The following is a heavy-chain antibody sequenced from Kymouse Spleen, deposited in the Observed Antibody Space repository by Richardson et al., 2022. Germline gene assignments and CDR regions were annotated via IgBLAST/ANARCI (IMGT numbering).Heavy chain of an antibody. V-gene: IGHV5-51*01. CDR1: GYSFTSYW. D-gene: IGHD3-10*01. CDR3: ARQGYYYGSGSYYLPFDY. Sequence: EVQLVQSGAEVKKPGESLKISCKGSGYSFTSYWIGWVRQMPGKGLEWMGIIYPGDSDTRYSPSFQGQVTISADKSISTAYLQWSSLKASDTAMYYCARQGYYYGSGSYYLPFDYWGQGTLVTVSS. CDR2: IYPGDSDT. J-gene: IGHJ4*02.